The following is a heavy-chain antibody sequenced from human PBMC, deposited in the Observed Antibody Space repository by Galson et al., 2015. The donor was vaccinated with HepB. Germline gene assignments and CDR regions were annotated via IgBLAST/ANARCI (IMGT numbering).Heavy chain of an antibody. Sequence: SLRLSCAASGFTFSSFAMSWVRQAPGKGLEWVSSISGSGGSTYYADSVKGRFTIARDNSKKTLYLQMNSLRAEDTAVYYCAKNRWPFLWELGPPVDYWGQGILLTVSS. CDR1: GFTFSSFA. CDR2: ISGSGGST. D-gene: IGHD1-26*01. J-gene: IGHJ4*02. CDR3: AKNRWPFLWELGPPVDY. V-gene: IGHV3-23*01.